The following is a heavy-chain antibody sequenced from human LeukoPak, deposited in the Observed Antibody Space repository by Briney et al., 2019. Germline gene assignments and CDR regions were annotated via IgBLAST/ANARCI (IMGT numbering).Heavy chain of an antibody. V-gene: IGHV1-8*01. CDR1: GYTFTSYD. Sequence: ASVKVSCKASGYTFTSYDINWVRQATGQGLEWMGWMNPNGGNTGYAQKFQGRVTMTRNTSISTAYMELSSLRSEDTAVYYCARGLGSGWYYYYGMDVWGQGTTVTVSS. D-gene: IGHD6-19*01. J-gene: IGHJ6*02. CDR2: MNPNGGNT. CDR3: ARGLGSGWYYYYGMDV.